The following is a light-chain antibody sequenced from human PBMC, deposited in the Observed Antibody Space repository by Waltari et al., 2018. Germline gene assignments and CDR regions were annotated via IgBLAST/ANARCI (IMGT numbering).Light chain of an antibody. CDR3: SSYTRSTTVI. CDR2: DVS. J-gene: IGLJ2*01. CDR1: DSDIGAYNY. Sequence: QSALTQPASVSGSPGQSITIPCPGTDSDIGAYNYVSWYQQHPGKAPKLLLYDVSDRPSGISDHFSGSKSGNTASLTISGLQAEDAADYYCSSYTRSTTVIFGGGTKLTVL. V-gene: IGLV2-14*03.